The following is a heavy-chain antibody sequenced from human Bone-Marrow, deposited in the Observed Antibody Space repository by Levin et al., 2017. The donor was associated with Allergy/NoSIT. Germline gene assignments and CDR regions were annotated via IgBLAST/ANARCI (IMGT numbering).Heavy chain of an antibody. Sequence: ASVKVSCKASGYTFTSYYMHWVRQAPGQGLEWMGIINPSGGSTSYAQKFQGRVTMTRDTSTSTVYMELSSLRSEDTAVYYCARSRGGYSYGSFFGYYYGMDVWGQGTTVTVSS. CDR3: ARSRGGYSYGSFFGYYYGMDV. J-gene: IGHJ6*02. CDR1: GYTFTSYY. V-gene: IGHV1-46*01. CDR2: INPSGGST. D-gene: IGHD5-18*01.